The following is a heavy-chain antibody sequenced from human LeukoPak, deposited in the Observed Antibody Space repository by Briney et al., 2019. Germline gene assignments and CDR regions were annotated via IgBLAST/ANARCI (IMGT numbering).Heavy chain of an antibody. CDR1: GFTFDDYA. CDR2: ISWNSGSI. D-gene: IGHD1-26*01. CDR3: AKDNSGSYILDY. Sequence: GGSLRLSCAASGFTFDDYAMHWVRQTPGKGLEWVSGISWNSGSIGYADSVKGRFTISRDNAKNSLYLQMNSLRAEDTALYYCAKDNSGSYILDYWGQGTLVTVYS. J-gene: IGHJ4*02. V-gene: IGHV3-9*01.